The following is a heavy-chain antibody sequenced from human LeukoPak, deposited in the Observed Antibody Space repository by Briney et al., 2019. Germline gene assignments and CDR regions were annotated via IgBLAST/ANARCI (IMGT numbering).Heavy chain of an antibody. D-gene: IGHD3-10*01. CDR1: GFTFSSYS. J-gene: IGHJ6*02. CDR3: AKARKPHYYGSGSYLYYYYGMDV. V-gene: IGHV3-30*18. Sequence: PGGSLRLSCAASGFTFSSYSMNWVRQAPGKGLEWVAVISYDGSNKYYADSVKGRFTISRDNSKNTLYLQMNSLRAEDTAVYYCAKARKPHYYGSGSYLYYYYGMDVWGQGTTVTVSS. CDR2: ISYDGSNK.